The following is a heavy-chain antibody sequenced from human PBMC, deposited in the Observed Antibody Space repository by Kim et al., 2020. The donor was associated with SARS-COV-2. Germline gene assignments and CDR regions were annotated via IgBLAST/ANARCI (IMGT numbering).Heavy chain of an antibody. CDR1: GFTFSKFW. D-gene: IGHD3-9*01. CDR2: ISSDGTTT. Sequence: GGSLRLSCAASGFTFSKFWMHWVRQVPGKRPVWVSHISSDGTTTAYADSVKGRFTISRDNAKNTLYLQMNNLTAEDTAVYYCSFQGDPAYYHYFDFWGQGTLVTVSS. V-gene: IGHV3-74*03. CDR3: SFQGDPAYYHYFDF. J-gene: IGHJ4*02.